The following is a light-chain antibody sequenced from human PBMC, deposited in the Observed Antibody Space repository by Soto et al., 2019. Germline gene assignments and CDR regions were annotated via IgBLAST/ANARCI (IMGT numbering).Light chain of an antibody. Sequence: QSVLTQPPSVSGAPGQRVTISCTGSSSNIGAGYDVHWYQQLPGTAPKLLIYGNSNRPSGVPDRFSGSKSGTSGSLAITGLQAEDEADYYCQSYDGSLSGSVFGGGTKLTVL. J-gene: IGLJ2*01. CDR2: GNS. CDR1: SSNIGAGYD. CDR3: QSYDGSLSGSV. V-gene: IGLV1-40*01.